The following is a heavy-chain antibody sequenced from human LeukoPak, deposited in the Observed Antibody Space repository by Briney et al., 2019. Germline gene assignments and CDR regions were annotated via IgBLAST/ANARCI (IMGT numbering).Heavy chain of an antibody. V-gene: IGHV3-11*01. D-gene: IGHD3-22*01. CDR1: GFTFSDYY. CDR2: ISSSGSTI. J-gene: IGHJ4*02. CDR3: AKGVRDYYDSSGHY. Sequence: GGSLRLSCAASGFTFSDYYMSWIRQAPGKGLEWVSYISSSGSTIYYADSVKGRFTISRNNAKNSLYLQMNSLRAEDTAVYYCAKGVRDYYDSSGHYWGQGTLVTVSS.